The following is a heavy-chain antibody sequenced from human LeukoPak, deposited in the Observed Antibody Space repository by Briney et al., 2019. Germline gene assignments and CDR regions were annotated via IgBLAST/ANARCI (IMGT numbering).Heavy chain of an antibody. CDR1: GFTFSSYS. J-gene: IGHJ4*02. V-gene: IGHV3-48*01. D-gene: IGHD6-19*01. CDR3: ARVVSGWYKAIDY. Sequence: GGSLRLSCAASGFTFSSYSMNWVRQAPGKGLEWVSYISSSSSTIYYADSVKGRFTISRDNAKNSLYLQMNSLRAEDTAVYYCARVVSGWYKAIDYWGQGTLVTVSS. CDR2: ISSSSSTI.